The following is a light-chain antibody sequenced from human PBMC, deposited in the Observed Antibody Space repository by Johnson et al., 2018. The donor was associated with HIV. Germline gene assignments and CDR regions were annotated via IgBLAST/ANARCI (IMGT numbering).Light chain of an antibody. CDR1: SSNIGNNY. CDR2: DNH. Sequence: QSVLTQPPSVSAAPGQKVTISCSGSSSNIGNNYASWYQQVPGTAPKLLIYDNHKRPSGIPDRFSGSKSGTSATLGITGLQTGDEADYYCGTWDNSLRAGVFGTGTKVTVL. V-gene: IGLV1-51*01. J-gene: IGLJ1*01. CDR3: GTWDNSLRAGV.